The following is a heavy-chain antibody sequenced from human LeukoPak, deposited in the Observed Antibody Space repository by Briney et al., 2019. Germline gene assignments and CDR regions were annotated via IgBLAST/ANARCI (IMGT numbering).Heavy chain of an antibody. D-gene: IGHD3-22*01. CDR3: ARRRSYYDSTGYSNDAFDI. J-gene: IGHJ3*02. CDR1: GFTFSDYY. CDR2: IGSSGSTI. Sequence: EGSLRLSCAASGFTFSDYYMSWIRQAPGKGLEWVSYIGSSGSTIYYADSVKGRFTISRDNAKNSLFLQMNSLRAEDTAVYFCARRRSYYDSTGYSNDAFDIWGQGTMVTVSS. V-gene: IGHV3-11*04.